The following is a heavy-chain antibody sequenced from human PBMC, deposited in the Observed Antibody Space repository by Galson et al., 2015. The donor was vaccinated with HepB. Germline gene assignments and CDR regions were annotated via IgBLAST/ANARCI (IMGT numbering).Heavy chain of an antibody. CDR2: ISGSGGST. D-gene: IGHD6-13*01. CDR3: AKNSGSSWFVPYHFDS. V-gene: IGHV3-23*01. CDR1: SFTFSNYV. J-gene: IGHJ4*02. Sequence: SLRLSCAASSFTFSNYVMNWVRQAPGKGLEWVSSISGSGGSTYYAGSVKGRFTISRDNSKNTLYLQMNSLRAEDTAVYYCAKNSGSSWFVPYHFDSWGQGTLVTVSS.